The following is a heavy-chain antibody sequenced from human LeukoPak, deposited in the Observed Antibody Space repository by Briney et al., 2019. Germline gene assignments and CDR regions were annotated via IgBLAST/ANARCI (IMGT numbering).Heavy chain of an antibody. J-gene: IGHJ5*02. CDR3: GKEGGA. V-gene: IGHV3-23*01. D-gene: IGHD3-16*01. CDR2: IGGRGGST. CDR1: GFTFGSYA. Sequence: PGGSLRLSCAASGFTFGSYAMSWVRQAPGKGPEWVSAIGGRGGSTYYADSLGGRFTISRDNSKDMVYLQMNSLKVEDTATYYCGKEGGAWGQGTKVTVSS.